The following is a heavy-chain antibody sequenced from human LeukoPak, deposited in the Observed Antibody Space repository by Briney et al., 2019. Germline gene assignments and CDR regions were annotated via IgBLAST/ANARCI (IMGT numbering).Heavy chain of an antibody. Sequence: GGTLRLSCAASGFTFSSYGMSWVRQAPGKGLEWVSAISGSGGSTYYADSVKGRFTISRDNSKNTLYLQMNSLRAEDTAVYYCAKSLTWYLYYFDYWGQGTLVTVSS. D-gene: IGHD6-13*01. CDR3: AKSLTWYLYYFDY. CDR1: GFTFSSYG. J-gene: IGHJ4*02. V-gene: IGHV3-23*01. CDR2: ISGSGGST.